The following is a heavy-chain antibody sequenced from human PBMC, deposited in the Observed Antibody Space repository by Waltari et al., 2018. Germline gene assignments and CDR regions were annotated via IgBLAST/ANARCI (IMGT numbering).Heavy chain of an antibody. J-gene: IGHJ6*02. V-gene: IGHV1-18*04. Sequence: QVQLVQSGAEVRKPGASVKVSCKASGYTFTSYYMHWVRQAPGQGLEWMGWISAYNGNTNYAQKLQGRVTITADESTSTAYMELSSLRSEDTAVYYCARDPGFDDFWSGNHGGDYYGLDVWGQGTTVTVSS. CDR3: ARDPGFDDFWSGNHGGDYYGLDV. D-gene: IGHD3-3*01. CDR2: ISAYNGNT. CDR1: GYTFTSYY.